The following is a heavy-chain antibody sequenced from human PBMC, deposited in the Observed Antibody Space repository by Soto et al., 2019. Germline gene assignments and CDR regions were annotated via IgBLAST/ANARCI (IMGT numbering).Heavy chain of an antibody. CDR2: IYYSGST. CDR3: ARHVLNEMATSFDYFDY. D-gene: IGHD5-12*01. Sequence: SETLSLTCTASGGSISSSSYYWGWIRQPPGKGLEWIGSIYYSGSTYYNPPLKSRVTISVDTSKNQFSLKLSSVTAADTAVYYCARHVLNEMATSFDYFDYWGQGTLVTVPQ. CDR1: GGSISSSSYY. J-gene: IGHJ4*02. V-gene: IGHV4-39*01.